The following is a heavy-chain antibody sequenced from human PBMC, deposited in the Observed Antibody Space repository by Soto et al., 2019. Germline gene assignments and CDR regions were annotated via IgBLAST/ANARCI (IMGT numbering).Heavy chain of an antibody. CDR1: GFTFSSYA. Sequence: PGGSLRLSCAASGFTFSSYAMSWVRQAPGKGLEWVSAISGSGGSTYYADSVKGRFTISRDNSKNTLYLQMNSLRAEDTAVYYCAKDAYSSGWYGSYFDYRGQGTLVTVSS. J-gene: IGHJ4*02. V-gene: IGHV3-23*01. CDR3: AKDAYSSGWYGSYFDY. D-gene: IGHD6-19*01. CDR2: ISGSGGST.